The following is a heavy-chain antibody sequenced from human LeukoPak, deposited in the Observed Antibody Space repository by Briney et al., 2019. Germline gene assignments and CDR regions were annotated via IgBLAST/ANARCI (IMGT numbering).Heavy chain of an antibody. CDR1: GGSISSGDYY. V-gene: IGHV4-30-4*08. D-gene: IGHD1-26*01. Sequence: PSQTLSLTCTVSGGSISSGDYYWSWIRQPPGEGLEWIGYIYYSGSTYYNPSLKRRVTISVDTSKNQFSLKLSSVTAADTAVYYCARDRRELHTFDIWGQGAMVTVSS. CDR3: ARDRRELHTFDI. CDR2: IYYSGST. J-gene: IGHJ3*02.